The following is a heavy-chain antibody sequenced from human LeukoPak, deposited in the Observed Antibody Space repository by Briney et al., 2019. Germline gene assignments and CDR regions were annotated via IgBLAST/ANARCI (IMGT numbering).Heavy chain of an antibody. Sequence: ASVKVSCKASGYTFTGYYMHWVRQAPGQGLEWMVWINPNSGGTNYAQKFQGRVTMTRDTSISTAYMELSRLRSDDTAVYYCARDIFPYCGGDCYVDYWGQGTLVTVSS. D-gene: IGHD2-21*02. CDR1: GYTFTGYY. CDR3: ARDIFPYCGGDCYVDY. J-gene: IGHJ4*02. CDR2: INPNSGGT. V-gene: IGHV1-2*02.